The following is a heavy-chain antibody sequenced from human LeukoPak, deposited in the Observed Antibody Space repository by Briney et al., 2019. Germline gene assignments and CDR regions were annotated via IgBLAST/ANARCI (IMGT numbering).Heavy chain of an antibody. CDR2: ISSNGEST. CDR1: GFTFSNYA. D-gene: IGHD3-22*01. J-gene: IGHJ4*02. CDR3: AKALDGDYDSSGYYHFIDY. V-gene: IGHV3-64*01. Sequence: PGGSLRLSCAASGFTFSNYAVHWVRQAPGKGLEYLSAISSNGESTFYVYSVKGRFTSSRDNSKNTLYLQMGSLRAEDTAVYYCAKALDGDYDSSGYYHFIDYWGQGTLVTVSS.